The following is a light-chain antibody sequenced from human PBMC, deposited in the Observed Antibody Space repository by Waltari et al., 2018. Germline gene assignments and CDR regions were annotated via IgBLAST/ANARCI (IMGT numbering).Light chain of an antibody. J-gene: IGKJ1*01. CDR1: QGINKE. V-gene: IGKV1-17*01. Sequence: DIQMTQSPSSLSASVGDRVTVTCRASQGINKELSWYQQKPGKAPTLLFYAASSLQTGVSSRFSGSGSGTDFTLTISSLQPEDVATYSWPQDYTSPWTFGQGTKVEIK. CDR3: PQDYTSPWT. CDR2: AAS.